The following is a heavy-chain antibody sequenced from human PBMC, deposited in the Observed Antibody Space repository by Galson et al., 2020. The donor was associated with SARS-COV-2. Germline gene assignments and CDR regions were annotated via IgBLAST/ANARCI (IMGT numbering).Heavy chain of an antibody. CDR3: ARGFDY. J-gene: IGHJ4*02. V-gene: IGHV4-59*01. CDR2: IYYSGST. CDR1: GGPISSYY. Sequence: SQTLSPTCTVSGGPISSYYCSWIRQPPGKGLEWIGYIYYSGSTNYNPSLKSRVTISVDTSKKQFSLKLSSATAADTAVYYCARGFDYWGQGTLVTVSS.